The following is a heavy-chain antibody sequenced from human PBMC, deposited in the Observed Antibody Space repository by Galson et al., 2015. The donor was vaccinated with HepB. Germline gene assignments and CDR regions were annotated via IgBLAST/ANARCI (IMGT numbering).Heavy chain of an antibody. J-gene: IGHJ6*02. CDR1: GFTFSRYW. CDR2: IKQDGSEK. V-gene: IGHV3-7*03. CDR3: ARAPYDDYGMDV. Sequence: SLRLSCAASGFTFSRYWMSWVRQAPGKGLEWVANIKQDGSEKYQVDSVKGRFTISRDNAKNPLYLQMNSLRAEDTAVYYCARAPYDDYGMDVWGQGTTVTVSS. D-gene: IGHD3-22*01.